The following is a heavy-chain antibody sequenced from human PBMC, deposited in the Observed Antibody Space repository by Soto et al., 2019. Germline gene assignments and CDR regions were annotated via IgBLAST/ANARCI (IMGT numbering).Heavy chain of an antibody. CDR1: GGSFSGYY. D-gene: IGHD2-2*01. CDR3: ARAGRQDIVVVPAAIWFDP. J-gene: IGHJ5*02. CDR2: INHSGST. V-gene: IGHV4-34*01. Sequence: QVQLQQWGAGLLKPSETLSLTCAVYGGSFSGYYWSWIRQPPGKGLEWIGEINHSGSTNYNPSLKSRVTISVDTSKNQFSLKLSSVTAADTAVYYCARAGRQDIVVVPAAIWFDPWGQGTLVTVSS.